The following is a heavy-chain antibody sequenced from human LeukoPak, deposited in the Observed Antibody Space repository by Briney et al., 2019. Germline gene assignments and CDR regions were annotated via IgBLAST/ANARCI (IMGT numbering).Heavy chain of an antibody. CDR3: AKDSRRGYSYGPAAY. Sequence: GGSLRLSCAASGFTFSSYAMSWVRQAPGKGLEWVSGISGSGGSTYYADSVKGRVTISRDNSKNTLYLQMNSLRAEDTAVYYCAKDSRRGYSYGPAAYWGQGTLVTVVS. V-gene: IGHV3-23*01. J-gene: IGHJ4*02. D-gene: IGHD5-18*01. CDR2: ISGSGGST. CDR1: GFTFSSYA.